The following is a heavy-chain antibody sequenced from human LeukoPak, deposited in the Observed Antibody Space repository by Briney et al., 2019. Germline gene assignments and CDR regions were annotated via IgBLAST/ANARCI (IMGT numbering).Heavy chain of an antibody. CDR1: GGSISSHRSY. V-gene: IGHV4-39*07. Sequence: SETLSLTCTVSGGSISSHRSYWGWVRQPPGKGLEWIGSIYYSGSTYYNPSPKSRVTISVDTSKNQFSLRLNSVTAADTAVYYCAREADKARYMDVWGKGTTVTISS. CDR2: IYYSGST. J-gene: IGHJ6*03. CDR3: AREADKARYMDV. D-gene: IGHD2-15*01.